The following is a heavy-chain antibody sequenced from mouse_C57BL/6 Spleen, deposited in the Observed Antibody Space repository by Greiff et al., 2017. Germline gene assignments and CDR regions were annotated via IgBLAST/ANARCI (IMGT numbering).Heavy chain of an antibody. CDR1: GYTFTSYW. CDR3: AREGVNGYYPDY. CDR2: INPSSGYT. D-gene: IGHD2-3*01. Sequence: QVHVKQSGAELAKPGASVKLSCKASGYTFTSYWMHWVKQRPGQGLEWIGYINPSSGYTKSNQKFKAKATLTADNSSSTAYMQLSSLTYEDSAVYYCAREGVNGYYPDYWGQGTTLTVSS. V-gene: IGHV1-7*01. J-gene: IGHJ2*01.